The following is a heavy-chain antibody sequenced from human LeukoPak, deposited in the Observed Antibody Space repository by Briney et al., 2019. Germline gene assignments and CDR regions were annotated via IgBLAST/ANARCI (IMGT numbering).Heavy chain of an antibody. CDR3: ARDTTNYDFWGGYEYYFDY. Sequence: PGGSLRLSCAASGFTFSSYSMNWVRQAPGKGLEWVSSISSSSSYIYYADSVKGRFTISRDTAKNSLYLQMNSLRAEDTAVYYCARDTTNYDFWGGYEYYFDYWGQGTLVTVSS. V-gene: IGHV3-21*01. CDR2: ISSSSSYI. D-gene: IGHD3-3*01. J-gene: IGHJ4*02. CDR1: GFTFSSYS.